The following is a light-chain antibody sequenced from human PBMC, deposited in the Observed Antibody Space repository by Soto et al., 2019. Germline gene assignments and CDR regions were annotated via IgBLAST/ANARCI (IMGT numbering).Light chain of an antibody. Sequence: EIVLTQSPDTLALSPGERATLSCRPSQSVCSIYLDWFQQKPGQAPGLLIYAASSRATGIPDRFSGGSAAKDSNITISRLEPEDVAVYYCRHYGNSQWTFGQGTKVEIK. J-gene: IGKJ1*01. CDR1: QSVCSIY. V-gene: IGKV3-20*01. CDR2: AAS. CDR3: RHYGNSQWT.